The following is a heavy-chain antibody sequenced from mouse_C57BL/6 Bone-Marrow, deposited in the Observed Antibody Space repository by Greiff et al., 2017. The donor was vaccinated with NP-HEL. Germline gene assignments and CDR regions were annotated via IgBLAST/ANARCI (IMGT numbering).Heavy chain of an antibody. J-gene: IGHJ4*01. CDR3: ARGNDYDGPLLHAMDY. D-gene: IGHD2-4*01. V-gene: IGHV5-17*01. Sequence: EVQLVESGGGLVKPGGSLKLSCAASGFTFSDYGMHWVRQAPEKGLEWVAYISSGSSTIYYADTVKGRFTISRDNAKNTLFLQMTSLRSEDTAMYYCARGNDYDGPLLHAMDYWGQGTSVTVSS. CDR2: ISSGSSTI. CDR1: GFTFSDYG.